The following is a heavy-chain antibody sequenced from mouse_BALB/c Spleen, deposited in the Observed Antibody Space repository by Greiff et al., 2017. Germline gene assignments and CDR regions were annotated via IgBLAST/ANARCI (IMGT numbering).Heavy chain of an antibody. Sequence: VKVVESGADLAKPGASVKMSCKASGYTFTSYWMPWVQQRPGQGLEWIGYINPSTGYTEYNHKFKDKATLTADKSSSTAYMQLSSRTSEDSAVYYCAKAGAYGYGFAYWGQGTLVTVSA. CDR2: INPSTGYT. CDR1: GYTFTSYW. D-gene: IGHD1-2*01. V-gene: IGHV1-7*01. J-gene: IGHJ3*01. CDR3: AKAGAYGYGFAY.